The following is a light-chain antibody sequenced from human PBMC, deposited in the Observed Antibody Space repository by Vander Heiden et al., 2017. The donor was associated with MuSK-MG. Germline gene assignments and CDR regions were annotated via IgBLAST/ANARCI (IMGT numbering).Light chain of an antibody. V-gene: IGKV1-39*01. Sequence: DIQMTQSPSSLSASIGDRVTITCRASQSISSYLNWYQQKPGKAPKLLIYDASSLQSGVPSRFSGSESGTDFSLTISSLQPEDFATYYCQQSDSTPYTFGGGTKVEIK. J-gene: IGKJ4*01. CDR1: QSISSY. CDR2: DAS. CDR3: QQSDSTPYT.